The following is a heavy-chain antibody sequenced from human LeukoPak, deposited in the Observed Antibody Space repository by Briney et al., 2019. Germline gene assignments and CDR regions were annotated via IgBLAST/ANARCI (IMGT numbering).Heavy chain of an antibody. CDR1: GHNFTDYW. Sequence: GESLKISCRASGHNFTDYWIAWVRQLPGKGLEWVGIIHPSDSETQYSPSFQGQVTISADKSISTAYLQWSSLKASDTAMYYCARLPSIAYSRHHFDYWGQGTLVTVSS. J-gene: IGHJ4*02. D-gene: IGHD4-11*01. CDR3: ARLPSIAYSRHHFDY. V-gene: IGHV5-51*01. CDR2: IHPSDSET.